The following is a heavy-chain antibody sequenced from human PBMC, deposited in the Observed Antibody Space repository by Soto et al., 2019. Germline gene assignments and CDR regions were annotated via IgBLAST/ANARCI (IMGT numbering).Heavy chain of an antibody. D-gene: IGHD6-6*01. CDR2: IYYSGST. J-gene: IGHJ5*01. CDR1: GGSISSSAYS. CDR3: AREEASRIGRLFDS. Sequence: PSWTPALARSAWGGSISSSAYSWNWIRQHPGKGLEWIGYIYYSGSTYYNPSLKSRVTISVDTPRNQFSLKLTSVNAADTAVYYCAREEASRIGRLFDSWGHGTLVTVSS. V-gene: IGHV4-31*03.